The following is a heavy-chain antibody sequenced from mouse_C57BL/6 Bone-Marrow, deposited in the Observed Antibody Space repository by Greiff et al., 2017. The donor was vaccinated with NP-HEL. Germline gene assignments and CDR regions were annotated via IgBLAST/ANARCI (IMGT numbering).Heavy chain of an antibody. CDR1: GYTFTSYG. D-gene: IGHD1-1*01. Sequence: QVQLQQSGAELARPGASVKLSCKASGYTFTSYGISWVKQRTGQGLEWIGEIYPRSGNTYYNEKFKGKATLTADKSSSTAYMELRSLTSEDSAVYFCAREERGSSYLYGYFDVWGTGTTVTVSS. V-gene: IGHV1-81*01. CDR2: IYPRSGNT. J-gene: IGHJ1*03. CDR3: AREERGSSYLYGYFDV.